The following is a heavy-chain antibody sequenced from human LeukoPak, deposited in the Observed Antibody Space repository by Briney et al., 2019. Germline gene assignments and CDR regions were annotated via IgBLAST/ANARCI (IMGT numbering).Heavy chain of an antibody. J-gene: IGHJ3*02. CDR3: ARVIIGTSNFGI. CDR1: GGSVSSGSYY. CDR2: VYYSGST. D-gene: IGHD1-7*01. Sequence: SETLSLTCTVSGGSVSSGSYYWSWIRQPPGKGLEWIGYVYYSGSTNYNPSLKSRVTISVDTSKNQFSLKLSSVTAADTAMYYCARVIIGTSNFGIWGQGTMVTVSS. V-gene: IGHV4-61*01.